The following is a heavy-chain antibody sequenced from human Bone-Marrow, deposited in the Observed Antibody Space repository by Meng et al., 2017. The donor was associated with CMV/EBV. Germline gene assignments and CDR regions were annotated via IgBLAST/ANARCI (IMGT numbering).Heavy chain of an antibody. Sequence: ASVKVFCKASGYTFTSYGISWVRQAPGQGLEWMGWISAYNGNTNYAQKLQGRVTMTTDTSTSEAYMELSSLRSEDTDVFYCARERMGSYYFYGMDVWGQGTTVTVSS. CDR2: ISAYNGNT. CDR1: GYTFTSYG. J-gene: IGHJ6*02. D-gene: IGHD2-15*01. CDR3: ARERMGSYYFYGMDV. V-gene: IGHV1-18*04.